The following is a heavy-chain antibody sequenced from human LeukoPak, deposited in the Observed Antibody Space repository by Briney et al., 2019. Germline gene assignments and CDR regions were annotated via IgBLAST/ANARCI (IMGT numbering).Heavy chain of an antibody. D-gene: IGHD3-10*01. V-gene: IGHV3-30-3*01. J-gene: IGHJ6*02. CDR3: ARDLVRGVNYYYYGMDV. CDR1: GFTFSSYA. Sequence: GGSLRLSCAASGFTFSSYAMSWVRQAPGKGLEWVAVISYDGSNKYYADSVKGRFTISRDNSKNTLYLQMNSLRAEDTAVYYCARDLVRGVNYYYYGMDVWGQGTTVTVSS. CDR2: ISYDGSNK.